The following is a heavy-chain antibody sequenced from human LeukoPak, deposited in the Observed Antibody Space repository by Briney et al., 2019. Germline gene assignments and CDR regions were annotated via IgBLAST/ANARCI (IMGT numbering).Heavy chain of an antibody. V-gene: IGHV3-23*01. CDR2: INSSGGST. Sequence: GGSLRLSCAASGFTFSSYAMSWVRQAPGKGLEWVSPINSSGGSTYYADSVKGRFTISRDNSKNTLYLQMNSLRAEDTAVYYCAKGYYYDSSGYYTGVAFDYWGQGTLVTVSS. CDR1: GFTFSSYA. CDR3: AKGYYYDSSGYYTGVAFDY. D-gene: IGHD3-22*01. J-gene: IGHJ4*02.